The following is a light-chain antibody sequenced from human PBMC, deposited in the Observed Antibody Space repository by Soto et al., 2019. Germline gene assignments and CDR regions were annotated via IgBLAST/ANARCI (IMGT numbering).Light chain of an antibody. CDR1: SSDVGGYNY. CDR3: SSYTSSRGV. V-gene: IGLV2-14*01. CDR2: DVS. Sequence: QSVLTQPASVSGFPGQSITISCTGTSSDVGGYNYVSWYQQHPGKAPKLMIYDVSNRPSGVSNRFSGSKSGNTASLTISGLQAEDEADYYCSSYTSSRGVFGNGTKVTVL. J-gene: IGLJ1*01.